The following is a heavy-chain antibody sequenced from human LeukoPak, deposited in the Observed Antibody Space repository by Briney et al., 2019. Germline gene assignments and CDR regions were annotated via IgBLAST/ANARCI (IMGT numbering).Heavy chain of an antibody. Sequence: PGTSLRLSCAASGFTFSDYYLTWIRQTPGKGLEWLSYISTSGLVTYYANSVKGRFTISRDNTKNSLFLQMDSLRADDTAVYYCARDRDGNNIRVNFDLWGRGTLVTVSS. V-gene: IGHV3-11*01. D-gene: IGHD5-24*01. CDR1: GFTFSDYY. J-gene: IGHJ2*01. CDR2: ISTSGLVT. CDR3: ARDRDGNNIRVNFDL.